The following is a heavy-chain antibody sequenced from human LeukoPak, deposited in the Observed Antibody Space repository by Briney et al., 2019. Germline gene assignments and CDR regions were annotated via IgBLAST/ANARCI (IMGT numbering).Heavy chain of an antibody. Sequence: GGSLRLSCAASGFAFSNYAMSWVRQAPGKGLEWVSAINDSGGSTYYADSVKGRFTISRDNSKNTLYLQMNSLRAEDTAVYYCAKDDVEGSSRRSRFGYWGQGTLVTVSS. CDR3: AKDDVEGSSRRSRFGY. J-gene: IGHJ4*02. CDR2: INDSGGST. D-gene: IGHD6-6*01. V-gene: IGHV3-23*01. CDR1: GFAFSNYA.